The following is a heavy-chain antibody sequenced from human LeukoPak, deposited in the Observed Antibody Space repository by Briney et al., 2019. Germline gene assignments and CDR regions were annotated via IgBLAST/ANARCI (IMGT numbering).Heavy chain of an antibody. D-gene: IGHD6-13*01. Sequence: GGSLRLSCAASGFTVSSNYMSWVRQAPGKGLEWVSVIYSGGSTYYADSVKGRFTISRDNSKNTLYLQMNRLRAEDTAVYYCARDGRGSSAAGSPLVFDYWGQGTLVTVSS. CDR3: ARDGRGSSAAGSPLVFDY. CDR1: GFTVSSNY. CDR2: IYSGGST. V-gene: IGHV3-53*01. J-gene: IGHJ4*02.